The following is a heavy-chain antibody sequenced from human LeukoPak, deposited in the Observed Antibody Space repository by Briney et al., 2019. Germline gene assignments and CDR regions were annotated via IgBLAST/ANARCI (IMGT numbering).Heavy chain of an antibody. CDR1: GYTFTGHY. Sequence: ASVKVSCKASGYTFTGHYMHWVRQAPGQGLEWMGWINPNSGGTNYAQKFQGRVTMTRDTSISTAYMELSRLRSDDTAVYYCARDSGALLAFDIWGQGTMVTVSS. D-gene: IGHD1-26*01. J-gene: IGHJ3*02. V-gene: IGHV1-2*02. CDR2: INPNSGGT. CDR3: ARDSGALLAFDI.